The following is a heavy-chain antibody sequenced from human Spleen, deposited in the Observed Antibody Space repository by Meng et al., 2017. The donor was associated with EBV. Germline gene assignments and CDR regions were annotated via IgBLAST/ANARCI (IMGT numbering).Heavy chain of an antibody. D-gene: IGHD3-3*01. J-gene: IGHJ5*02. V-gene: IGHV4-30-4*01. CDR3: ARGSWGGYFNYFDP. Sequence: VQLQASGPRLVRPSQTLSLTCAVSGGSISTGGYFWSWIRQPPGKGLEWIGYIYYSGDTYYSPSLKSRLTVSVDRSKNQFSLKLTSVTAADTAVYYCARGSWGGYFNYFDPWGQGTLVTVSS. CDR1: GGSISTGGYF. CDR2: IYYSGDT.